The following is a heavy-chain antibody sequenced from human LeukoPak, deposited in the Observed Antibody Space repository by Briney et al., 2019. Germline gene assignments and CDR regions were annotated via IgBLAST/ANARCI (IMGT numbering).Heavy chain of an antibody. CDR2: IDPNSGGT. CDR1: GYPFTEYY. V-gene: IGHV1-2*02. J-gene: IGHJ1*01. CDR3: ARRYHYDISASFYGFLL. D-gene: IGHD3-22*01. Sequence: ASVKVSCKASGYPFTEYYMHWVRQAPGQGLEWMGWIDPNSGGTNYVQKFQGRVTMTRDTSISTAYMELNRLGSDDTAVYYCARRYHYDISASFYGFLLWGQGALVTVSS.